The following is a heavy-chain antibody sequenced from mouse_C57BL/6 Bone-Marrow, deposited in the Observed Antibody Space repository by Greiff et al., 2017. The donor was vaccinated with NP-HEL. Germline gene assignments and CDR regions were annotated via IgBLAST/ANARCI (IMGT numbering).Heavy chain of an antibody. CDR1: GYTFTSYG. D-gene: IGHD1-1*01. V-gene: IGHV1-81*01. Sequence: VQVVESGAELARPGASVKLSCKASGYTFTSYGISWVKQRTGQGLEWIGEIYPRSGNTYYNEKFKGKATLTADKSSSTAYMELRSLTSEDSAVYFCARDYYGSTPYWGQGTLVTVSA. CDR3: ARDYYGSTPY. CDR2: IYPRSGNT. J-gene: IGHJ3*01.